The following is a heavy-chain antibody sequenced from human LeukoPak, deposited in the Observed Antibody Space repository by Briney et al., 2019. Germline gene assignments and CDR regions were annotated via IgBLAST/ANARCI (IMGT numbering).Heavy chain of an antibody. D-gene: IGHD2-2*01. V-gene: IGHV1-8*03. CDR2: MNPNSGNT. CDR3: ARGRKWYQLLRYYYYMDV. J-gene: IGHJ6*03. CDR1: GYAFTSYD. Sequence: ASVKVSCKASGYAFTSYDINWVRQATGQGLEWMGWMNPNSGNTGYAQKFQGRVTITRNTSISTAYMELSSLRSEDTAVYYCARGRKWYQLLRYYYYMDVWGKGTTVTVSS.